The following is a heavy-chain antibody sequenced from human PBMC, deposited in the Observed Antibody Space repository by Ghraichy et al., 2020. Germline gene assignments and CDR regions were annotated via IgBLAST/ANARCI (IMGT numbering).Heavy chain of an antibody. CDR1: GGSISSSSYY. Sequence: SETLSLTCTVSGGSISSSSYYWGWIRQPPGKGLEWIGSINYSGSTYYNPSLKSRVTISVDTSKNQFSLKLSSVTAADTAVYYCARHGPGYSSGWYYQDYWGQGTLVTVSS. CDR2: INYSGST. D-gene: IGHD6-19*01. CDR3: ARHGPGYSSGWYYQDY. V-gene: IGHV4-39*01. J-gene: IGHJ4*02.